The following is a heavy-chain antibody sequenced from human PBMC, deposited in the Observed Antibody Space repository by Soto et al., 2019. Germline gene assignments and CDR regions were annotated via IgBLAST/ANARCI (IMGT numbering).Heavy chain of an antibody. CDR1: GYTFTYRY. V-gene: IGHV1-45*02. J-gene: IGHJ3*01. Sequence: QMHLVQSGAEVKNTGSSVKVSCKASGYTFTYRYLHWVRQAPGQALEWMGWITPFNGNTNYAQKFRDRVTITRDTSISIVYMELSSLKSEDTAMYFCARSPLGDYDDDDAIEVWGQGTMVTVSS. CDR2: ITPFNGNT. D-gene: IGHD4-17*01. CDR3: ARSPLGDYDDDDAIEV.